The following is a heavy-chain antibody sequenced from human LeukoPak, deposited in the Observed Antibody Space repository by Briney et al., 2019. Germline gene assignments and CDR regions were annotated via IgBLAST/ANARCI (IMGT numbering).Heavy chain of an antibody. V-gene: IGHV1-18*01. J-gene: IGHJ3*02. CDR2: ISAYNGNT. CDR1: GYTFTSYG. Sequence: SVKVSCKASGYTFTSYGISWVRQAPGQGLEWMGWISAYNGNTNYAQRLQGRVTMTTDTSTSTAYMELRSLRSDDTAVYYCARDLWLVVVPAQDDAFDIWGQGTMVTVSS. D-gene: IGHD2-2*01. CDR3: ARDLWLVVVPAQDDAFDI.